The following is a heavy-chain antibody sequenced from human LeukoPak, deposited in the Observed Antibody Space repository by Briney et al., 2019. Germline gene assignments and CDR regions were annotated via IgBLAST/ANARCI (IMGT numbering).Heavy chain of an antibody. D-gene: IGHD5-18*01. Sequence: GASVKVSCKASGGTFSSYAISWVRQAPGQGLEWMGGIIPIFGTANYAQKFQGRVTITADKSTSTAYMELSSLRSEDTAVYYCARDGVGLSYGPHALDYWGQGTLVTVSS. CDR3: ARDGVGLSYGPHALDY. J-gene: IGHJ4*02. CDR2: IIPIFGTA. CDR1: GGTFSSYA. V-gene: IGHV1-69*06.